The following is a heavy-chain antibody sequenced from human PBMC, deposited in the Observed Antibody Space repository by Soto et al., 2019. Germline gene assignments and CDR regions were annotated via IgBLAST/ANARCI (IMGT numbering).Heavy chain of an antibody. D-gene: IGHD2-15*01. J-gene: IGHJ4*02. CDR3: AREFSGGSYYIPYYFDY. Sequence: GSLRLSCAASGFTVSSNYMSWVRQAPGKGLEWVSVIYSGGSTYYADSVKGRFTISRDNSKNTLYLQMNSLRAEDTAVYYCAREFSGGSYYIPYYFDYWGQGTLVTVSS. V-gene: IGHV3-66*01. CDR1: GFTVSSNY. CDR2: IYSGGST.